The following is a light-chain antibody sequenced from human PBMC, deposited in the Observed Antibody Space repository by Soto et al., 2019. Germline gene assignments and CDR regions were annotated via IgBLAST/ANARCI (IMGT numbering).Light chain of an antibody. Sequence: EIVMTQSPATLSVSPGERATLSCRGSQSVGSNLAWYQQKPGQVPGLLIYGTSTRVTGIPARFSGSGSGTEFTLTISSLQPEDFVVYYCQQHNNWPWTFGQGTKVDIK. V-gene: IGKV3-15*01. CDR2: GTS. CDR3: QQHNNWPWT. CDR1: QSVGSN. J-gene: IGKJ1*01.